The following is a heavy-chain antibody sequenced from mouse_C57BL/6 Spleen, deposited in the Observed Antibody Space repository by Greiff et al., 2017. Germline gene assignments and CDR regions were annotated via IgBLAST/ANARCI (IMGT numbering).Heavy chain of an antibody. D-gene: IGHD1-1*01. Sequence: QVQLQQPGAELVKPGASVKLSCKASGYTFTSYWMHWVKQRPGQGLEWIGMIHPNSGSTNYNEKFKSKATLTVDKSYSTAYMQLSSLTSEDSAVYYCARYPNYYGTHDFDYWGQGTTLTVSS. CDR1: GYTFTSYW. CDR2: IHPNSGST. V-gene: IGHV1-64*01. CDR3: ARYPNYYGTHDFDY. J-gene: IGHJ2*01.